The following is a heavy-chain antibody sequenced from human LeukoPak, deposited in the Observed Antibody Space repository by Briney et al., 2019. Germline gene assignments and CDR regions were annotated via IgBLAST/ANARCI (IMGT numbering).Heavy chain of an antibody. J-gene: IGHJ4*02. V-gene: IGHV4-38-2*02. CDR2: IYHSGST. D-gene: IGHD3-22*01. CDR1: GYSISSGYY. CDR3: ARERDYYDSSGYTDY. Sequence: SETLSLTCTVSGYSISSGYYWGWIRQPSGKGLEWIGSIYHSGSTYYNPSLKSRVTISVDTSKNQFSLKLSSVTAADTAVYYCARERDYYDSSGYTDYWGQGTLVTVSS.